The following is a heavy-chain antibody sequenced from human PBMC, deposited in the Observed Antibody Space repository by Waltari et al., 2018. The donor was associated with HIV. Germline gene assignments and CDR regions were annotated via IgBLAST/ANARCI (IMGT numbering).Heavy chain of an antibody. CDR1: GFPFSDSY. D-gene: IGHD3-22*01. Sequence: QVQLVESGGGLVKPGGSLRLSCADYGFPFSDSYMSWIRQAPGKGLEWVSYISDSGNIIYYADSVRGRFTISRDNAKNSLYLQMNSLRAEDTAVYYCARLPYSYYYDTSGTPPWGQGTLATVSS. V-gene: IGHV3-11*01. J-gene: IGHJ5*02. CDR2: ISDSGNII. CDR3: ARLPYSYYYDTSGTPP.